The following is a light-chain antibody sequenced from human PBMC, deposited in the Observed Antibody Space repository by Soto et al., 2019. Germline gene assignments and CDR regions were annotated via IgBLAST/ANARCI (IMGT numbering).Light chain of an antibody. V-gene: IGKV1-9*01. CDR3: QQLNSYPPA. CDR1: QGISSY. CDR2: AAS. J-gene: IGKJ1*01. Sequence: IQLTQSPSSLSASVGDRVNITCRASQGISSYLAWYQQKPGKAPKLLIYAASTLQSGVPSRFSGSGAGTDVTLTISSLQPEDFATYYCQQLNSYPPAFGQGTKVEIK.